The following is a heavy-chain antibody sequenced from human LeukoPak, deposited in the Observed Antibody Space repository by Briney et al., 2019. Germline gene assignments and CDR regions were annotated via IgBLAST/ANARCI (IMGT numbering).Heavy chain of an antibody. J-gene: IGHJ3*02. V-gene: IGHV4-34*01. CDR1: GGSFSGYY. CDR2: INHSGST. D-gene: IGHD6-13*01. CDR3: ARQKRAAARPFDI. Sequence: SETLSLTCAVYGGSFSGYYWSWIRRPPGKGLEWIGEINHSGSTNYNPSLKSRVTISVDTSKNQFSLKLSSVTAADTAVYYCARQKRAAARPFDIWGQGTMVTVSS.